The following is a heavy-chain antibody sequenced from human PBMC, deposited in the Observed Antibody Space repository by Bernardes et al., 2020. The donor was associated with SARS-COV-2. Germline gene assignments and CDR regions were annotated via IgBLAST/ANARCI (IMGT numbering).Heavy chain of an antibody. D-gene: IGHD3-3*01. CDR1: GGSFSNYA. V-gene: IGHV1-69*13. CDR3: ARSHSPSYKNYVTDYWSGPFDY. Sequence: SVKVSCKVAGGSFSNYAISWVRQAPGQGLEWMGGILPPFGAPNYAQMFRGRLTITADESTSTAYMELSSLRSEDTAIYYCARSHSPSYKNYVTDYWSGPFDYWGQGPLVTVSS. J-gene: IGHJ4*02. CDR2: ILPPFGAP.